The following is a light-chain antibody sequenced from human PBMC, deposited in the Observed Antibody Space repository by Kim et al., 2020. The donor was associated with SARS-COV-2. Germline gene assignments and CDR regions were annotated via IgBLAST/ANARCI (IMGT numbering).Light chain of an antibody. CDR1: QSVSFY. J-gene: IGKJ4*01. CDR2: DTS. Sequence: EIVLTQSPATLSLSPGERATLSCRASQSVSFYLAWYQQKPGQAPRLLIYDTSNRATAIPARFSGSGSGTDFTLTISSLEPEDFAVYYCQQRSDWPLTFGGGTKVDIK. CDR3: QQRSDWPLT. V-gene: IGKV3-11*01.